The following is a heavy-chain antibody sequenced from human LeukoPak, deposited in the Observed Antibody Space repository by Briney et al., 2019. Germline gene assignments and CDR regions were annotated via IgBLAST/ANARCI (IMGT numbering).Heavy chain of an antibody. CDR2: ISPNNGDT. J-gene: IGHJ4*02. D-gene: IGHD2-2*01. Sequence: ASVKVSCTASGYTFTTFHMHWVRQAPGQGLEWMGRISPNNGDTNYAQKFHDRVTMTRDTSISTVYMELSRLRSDDTAVYFCSTEDKYCTSSTCADYWGQGTLVTVSS. CDR1: GYTFTTFH. CDR3: STEDKYCTSSTCADY. V-gene: IGHV1-2*02.